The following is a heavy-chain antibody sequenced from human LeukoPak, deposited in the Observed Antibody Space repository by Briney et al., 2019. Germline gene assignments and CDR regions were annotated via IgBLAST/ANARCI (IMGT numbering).Heavy chain of an antibody. CDR2: ISSSSSYI. CDR3: ARDRIVVVPTAPDAFDI. Sequence: GGSLRLSCAASGFTFSSYSRNWVRQAPGKGLEWVSSISSSSSYIYYADSVKGRFTISRDNAKNSLYLQMNSLRAEDTAVYYCARDRIVVVPTAPDAFDIWGQGTMVTVSS. CDR1: GFTFSSYS. D-gene: IGHD2-2*01. V-gene: IGHV3-21*01. J-gene: IGHJ3*02.